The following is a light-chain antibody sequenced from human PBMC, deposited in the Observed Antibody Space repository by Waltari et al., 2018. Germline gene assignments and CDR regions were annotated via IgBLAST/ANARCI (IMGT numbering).Light chain of an antibody. V-gene: IGKV2-28*01. CDR2: LGS. J-gene: IGKJ2*01. CDR1: QSLLQSKGHNY. Sequence: DIVMTQSPLSLPVTPGEPASIPCRSSQSLLQSKGHNYLEWYLQRPGQSPQLLIFLGSNRASGVPDRFSGSGSGTDFTLTISSLQPEDFATYYCQQSYSTPRTFGQGTKLEIK. CDR3: QQSYSTPRT.